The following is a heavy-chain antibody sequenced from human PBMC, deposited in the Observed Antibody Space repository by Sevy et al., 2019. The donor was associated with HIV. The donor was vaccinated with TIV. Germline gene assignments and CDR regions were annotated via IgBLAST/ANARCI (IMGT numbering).Heavy chain of an antibody. CDR1: GGTFSSYA. V-gene: IGHV1-69*13. J-gene: IGHJ6*02. CDR3: ATAYCSSTSCYGGYYYYYGMDV. CDR2: IIPIFGTV. D-gene: IGHD2-2*01. Sequence: ASVKVSCKASGGTFSSYAISWVRQAPGQGLEWMGGIIPIFGTVNYSQKFQGRVTITADESTSTAYMELSSLRSEDTAVYYCATAYCSSTSCYGGYYYYYGMDVWGQGTTVTVSS.